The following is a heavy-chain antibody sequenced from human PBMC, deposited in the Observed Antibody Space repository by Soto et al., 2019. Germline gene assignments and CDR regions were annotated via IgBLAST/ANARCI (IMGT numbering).Heavy chain of an antibody. CDR3: ARDITTAHYYYGMDV. J-gene: IGHJ6*02. CDR1: GFTFSSYA. D-gene: IGHD3-22*01. CDR2: ISYDGSNK. V-gene: IGHV3-30-3*01. Sequence: QVQLVESGGGVVQPGRSLRLSCAASGFTFSSYAMHWVRQAPGKGLEWVAVISYDGSNKYYADSVKGRFTISRDNSKNTLYLQMNSLRAEDTAVYYCARDITTAHYYYGMDVWGQGTTGTVSS.